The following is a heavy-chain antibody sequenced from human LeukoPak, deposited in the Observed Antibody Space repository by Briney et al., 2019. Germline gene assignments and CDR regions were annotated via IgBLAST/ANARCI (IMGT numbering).Heavy chain of an antibody. CDR3: ARVLQYPYYYMDV. V-gene: IGHV3-30*02. J-gene: IGHJ6*03. D-gene: IGHD4-11*01. Sequence: PGGSLRLSCAASGFTFSSYGMHWVRQAPGKGLEWVAFIRYDGSNKYYADSVKGRFTISRDNSKNTLYLQTNSLRAEDTAVYYCARVLQYPYYYMDVWGKGTTATVSS. CDR1: GFTFSSYG. CDR2: IRYDGSNK.